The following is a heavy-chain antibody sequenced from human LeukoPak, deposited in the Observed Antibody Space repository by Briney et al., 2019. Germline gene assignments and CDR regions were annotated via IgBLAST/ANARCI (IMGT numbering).Heavy chain of an antibody. CDR2: IIPIFGTA. CDR1: VGTFSSYA. CDR3: ARARTLTGYYYFDY. V-gene: IGHV1-69*05. D-gene: IGHD3-9*01. Sequence: ASVKVSCKASVGTFSSYAISWVRQAPGQGLEWMGGIIPIFGTANYAQKFRGRVTITTDESTRTAYMELSSLRSEDTAVYYCARARTLTGYYYFDYWGQGTLVTVSS. J-gene: IGHJ4*02.